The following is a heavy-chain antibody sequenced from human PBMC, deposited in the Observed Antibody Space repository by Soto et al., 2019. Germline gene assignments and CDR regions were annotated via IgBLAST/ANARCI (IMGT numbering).Heavy chain of an antibody. CDR3: AVAYGLGV. CDR1: GFTFSTYW. D-gene: IGHD2-15*01. CDR2: IKHDGSDK. Sequence: PGGSLRLSCAASGFTFSTYWMSWVRQAPGKGLEWVANIKHDGSDKFYVDSVKGRFTISRDNARNSLFLQMNSLRDDDTAVYYCAVAYGLGVWGQGTTVTVSS. J-gene: IGHJ6*02. V-gene: IGHV3-7*01.